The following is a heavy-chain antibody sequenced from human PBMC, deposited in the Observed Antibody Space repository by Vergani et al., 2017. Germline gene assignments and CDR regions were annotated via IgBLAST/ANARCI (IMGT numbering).Heavy chain of an antibody. V-gene: IGHV3-21*01. D-gene: IGHD3-22*01. J-gene: IGHJ6*02. CDR3: ARDLAKVKEYYYYGMDV. CDR2: ISSSSSYI. Sequence: EVQLVESGGGLVKPGGSLRLSCAASGFTFSSYSMNWVRQAPGKGLEWVSSISSSSSYIYYADSVKGRFTISRDNAKNSLYLQMNSLRAEDTAVYYCARDLAKVKEYYYYGMDVWGQGTTVTVSS. CDR1: GFTFSSYS.